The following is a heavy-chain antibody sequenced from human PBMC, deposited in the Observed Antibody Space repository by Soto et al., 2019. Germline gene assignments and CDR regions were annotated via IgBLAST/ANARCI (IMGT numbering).Heavy chain of an antibody. J-gene: IGHJ4*02. Sequence: ASVKVSCKASGYTFTSYGISWVRQAPGQGLEWMGWINAYNGNTNYAQKPQGRVTMTTDTTTSTAYMELRSLRSDATAVYYCARGAGMVKDYWGQGTLVTVSS. V-gene: IGHV1-18*01. CDR2: INAYNGNT. D-gene: IGHD5-18*01. CDR1: GYTFTSYG. CDR3: ARGAGMVKDY.